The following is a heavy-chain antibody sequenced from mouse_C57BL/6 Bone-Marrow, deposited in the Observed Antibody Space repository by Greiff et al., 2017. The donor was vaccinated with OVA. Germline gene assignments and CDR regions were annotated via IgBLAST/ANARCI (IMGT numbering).Heavy chain of an antibody. CDR3: ARAATTVAPFDY. D-gene: IGHD1-1*01. J-gene: IGHJ2*01. V-gene: IGHV5-6*01. Sequence: EVQVVESGGDLVKPGGSLKLSCAASGFTFSSYGMSWVRQTPDKRLEWVATISSGGSYTYYPDSVKGRFTISRDNAKNTLYLQMSSLKSEDTAMYYCARAATTVAPFDYWGQGTTLTVSS. CDR2: ISSGGSYT. CDR1: GFTFSSYG.